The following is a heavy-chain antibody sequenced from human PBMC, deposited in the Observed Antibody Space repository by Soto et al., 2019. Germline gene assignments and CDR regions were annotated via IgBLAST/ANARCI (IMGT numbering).Heavy chain of an antibody. J-gene: IGHJ3*02. CDR3: AKDRLFGVVRAKGDFVI. Sequence: EVQLLESGGGLVQPGGSLRLSCAASGFTFSSYAMSWVRQAPGKGLEWVSALSGSGGSTYYADSVKGRFTICRDNSNNPLYQQMNSPRAEDTALYYCAKDRLFGVVRAKGDFVIWGQGTMVTLSS. D-gene: IGHD3-3*01. V-gene: IGHV3-23*01. CDR1: GFTFSSYA. CDR2: LSGSGGST.